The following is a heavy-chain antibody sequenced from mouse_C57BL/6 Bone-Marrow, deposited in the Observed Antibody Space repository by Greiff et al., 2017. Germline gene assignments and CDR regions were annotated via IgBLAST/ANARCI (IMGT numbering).Heavy chain of an antibody. CDR2: IDPENGDT. Sequence: VQLQQSGAELVRPGASVKLSCTASGFNIKDDYMHWVKQRPEQGLEWIGWIDPENGDTEYASQFQGKATITADTSSNTDYLQLSSLTSEDTAVYYCTPHYYGSSSAWFAYWGQGTLVTVSA. CDR3: TPHYYGSSSAWFAY. D-gene: IGHD1-1*01. CDR1: GFNIKDDY. V-gene: IGHV14-4*01. J-gene: IGHJ3*01.